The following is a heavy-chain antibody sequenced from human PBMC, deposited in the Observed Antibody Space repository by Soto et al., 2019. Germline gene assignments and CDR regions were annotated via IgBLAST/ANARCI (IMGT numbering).Heavy chain of an antibody. D-gene: IGHD5-12*01. Sequence: SVKVSCKASGGTFSSYAISWVRQAPGQGLEWMGGIIPIFGTANYAQKFQGRVTITADKSTSTAYMELSSLRSEDTAVYYCATCRDGYTAGIDYWGQGTLATVSS. V-gene: IGHV1-69*06. CDR3: ATCRDGYTAGIDY. CDR2: IIPIFGTA. J-gene: IGHJ4*02. CDR1: GGTFSSYA.